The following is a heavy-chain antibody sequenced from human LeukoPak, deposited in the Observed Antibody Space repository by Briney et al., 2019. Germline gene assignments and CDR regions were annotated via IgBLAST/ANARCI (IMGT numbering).Heavy chain of an antibody. D-gene: IGHD6-6*01. V-gene: IGHV4-61*01. CDR3: ARGSSPNWFDP. Sequence: SETLSLTCTVSGGSVSSGSYYWSWIRQPPGKGLEWIGYIYYSGSTNYNPSLKSRVTISVGTSKNQFSLELSSVTAADTAVYYCARGSSPNWFDPWGQGTLVTVSS. J-gene: IGHJ5*02. CDR1: GGSVSSGSYY. CDR2: IYYSGST.